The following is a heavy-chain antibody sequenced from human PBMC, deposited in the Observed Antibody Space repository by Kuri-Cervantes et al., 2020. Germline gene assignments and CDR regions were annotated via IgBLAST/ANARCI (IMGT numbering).Heavy chain of an antibody. CDR1: GFTFSDYY. CDR2: ISSSGSTL. V-gene: IGHV3-11*01. CDR3: ARESLAAAGSRRLSPRWFDP. D-gene: IGHD6-13*01. Sequence: LSLTCVASGFTFSDYYMSWIRQAPGKGLEWVSYISSSGSTLYYADTAKGRFTISRDNAKTSLYLQMNSLRAEDTAVYYCARESLAAAGSRRLSPRWFDPWGQGTLVTVSS. J-gene: IGHJ5*02.